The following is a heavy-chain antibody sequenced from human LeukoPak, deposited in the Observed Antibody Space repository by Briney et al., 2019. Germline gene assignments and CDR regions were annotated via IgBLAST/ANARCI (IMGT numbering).Heavy chain of an antibody. Sequence: GGSLRRSCAASGFTFSSYAMHWVRQAPCKGLEWVAVISYDGSNKYYADSVKGRFTISRDNSKHTLYLQMNSLRAEDTAVYYCARDVLRFLEWLLSGDYWGQGTLVTVSS. CDR2: ISYDGSNK. CDR1: GFTFSSYA. J-gene: IGHJ4*02. CDR3: ARDVLRFLEWLLSGDY. D-gene: IGHD3-3*01. V-gene: IGHV3-30-3*01.